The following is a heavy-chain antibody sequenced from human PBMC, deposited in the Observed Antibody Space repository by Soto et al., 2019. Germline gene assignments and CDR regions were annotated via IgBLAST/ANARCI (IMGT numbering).Heavy chain of an antibody. CDR2: IYYSGST. Sequence: SETLSLTCTVSGGSLSSYYWSWIRQPPGKGLEWIGYIYYSGSTNYNPSLKSRVTISVDTSKNQFSLKLSSVTAADTAVYYCARADMVYCGGDCLDYWGQGTLVTVSS. CDR1: GGSLSSYY. D-gene: IGHD2-21*02. V-gene: IGHV4-59*01. J-gene: IGHJ4*02. CDR3: ARADMVYCGGDCLDY.